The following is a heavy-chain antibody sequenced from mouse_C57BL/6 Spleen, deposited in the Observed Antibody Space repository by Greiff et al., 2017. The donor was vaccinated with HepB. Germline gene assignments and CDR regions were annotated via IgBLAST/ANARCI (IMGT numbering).Heavy chain of an antibody. D-gene: IGHD1-1*01. Sequence: QVQLKQPGAELVKPGASVKVSCKASGYTFTSYWMHWVKQRPGQGLEWIGRIHPSDSDTNYNQKFKGKATLTVDKSSSTAYMQLSSLTSEDSAVYYCAIVPVTTVVATNAMDYWGQGTSVTVSS. V-gene: IGHV1-74*01. J-gene: IGHJ4*01. CDR2: IHPSDSDT. CDR3: AIVPVTTVVATNAMDY. CDR1: GYTFTSYW.